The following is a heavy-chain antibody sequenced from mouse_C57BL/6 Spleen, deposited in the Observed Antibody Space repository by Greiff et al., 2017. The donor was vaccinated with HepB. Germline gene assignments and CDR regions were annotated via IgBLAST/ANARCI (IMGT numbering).Heavy chain of an antibody. CDR2: ISDGGSYT. CDR1: GFTFSSYA. CDR3: AREEIQYYFDY. Sequence: EVHLVESGGGLVKPGGSLKLSCAASGFTFSSYAMSWVRQTPEKRLEWVATISDGGSYTYYPDNVKGRFTISRDNAKNNLYLQMSHLKSEDTAMYYCAREEIQYYFDYWGQGTTLTVSS. V-gene: IGHV5-4*01. J-gene: IGHJ2*01.